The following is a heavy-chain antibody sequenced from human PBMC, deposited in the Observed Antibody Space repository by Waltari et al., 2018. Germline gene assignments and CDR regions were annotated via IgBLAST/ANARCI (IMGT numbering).Heavy chain of an antibody. Sequence: QVQLAQSGAEVKKPGASVKVSCKASGYTFTSYDINWVRQATGQGLEWMGWMNPNSGNTGYAQKFQGRVTITRNTSISTAYMELSSLRSEDTAVYYCARGRLWYSSSWEDAFDIWGQGTMVTVSS. CDR1: GYTFTSYD. CDR2: MNPNSGNT. J-gene: IGHJ3*02. D-gene: IGHD6-13*01. CDR3: ARGRLWYSSSWEDAFDI. V-gene: IGHV1-8*03.